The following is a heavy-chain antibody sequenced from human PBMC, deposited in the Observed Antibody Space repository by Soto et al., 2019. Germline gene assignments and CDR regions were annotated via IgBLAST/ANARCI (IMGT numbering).Heavy chain of an antibody. CDR3: ARGRGYSYGGPHNWFDP. CDR2: INHSGST. Sequence: SETLSLTRAVYGGSFSGYYWSWIRQPPGKGLEWIGEINHSGSTNYNPSLKSRVTISVDTSKNQFSLKLSSVTAADTAVYYCARGRGYSYGGPHNWFDPWGQGTLVTVSS. J-gene: IGHJ5*02. D-gene: IGHD5-18*01. CDR1: GGSFSGYY. V-gene: IGHV4-34*01.